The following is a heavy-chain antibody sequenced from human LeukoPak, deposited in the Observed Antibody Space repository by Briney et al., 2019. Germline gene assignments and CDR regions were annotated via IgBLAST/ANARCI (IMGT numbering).Heavy chain of an antibody. V-gene: IGHV5-51*01. CDR3: ARATVEMATITWFEVGSGMRYYFDY. J-gene: IGHJ4*02. Sequence: GESLKISCKGSGYSFTSYWIGWVRQMPGKGLEWMGIIYPGDSDTRYSPSFQGQVTISADKSISTAYLQWSSLKASDTAMYYCARATVEMATITWFEVGSGMRYYFDYWGQGTLVTVSS. D-gene: IGHD5-24*01. CDR2: IYPGDSDT. CDR1: GYSFTSYW.